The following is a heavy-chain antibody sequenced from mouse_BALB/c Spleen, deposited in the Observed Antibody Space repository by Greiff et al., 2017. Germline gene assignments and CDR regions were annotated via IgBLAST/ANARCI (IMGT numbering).Heavy chain of an antibody. D-gene: IGHD2-14*01. CDR1: GFTFSSYA. CDR2: ISSGGSYT. Sequence: EVKLVESGGGLVKPGGSLKLSCAASGFTFSSYAMSWVRQTPEKRLEWVATISSGGSYTYYPDSVKGRFTISRDNAKNTLYLQMSSLRSEDTAMYYCASHRYDGPWFAYWGQGTLVTVSA. CDR3: ASHRYDGPWFAY. J-gene: IGHJ3*01. V-gene: IGHV5-9-3*01.